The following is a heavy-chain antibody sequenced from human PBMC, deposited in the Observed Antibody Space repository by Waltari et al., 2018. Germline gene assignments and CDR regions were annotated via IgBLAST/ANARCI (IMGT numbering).Heavy chain of an antibody. Sequence: QVHLIQSGPEVKRPGASLKIFCKTSGRNFGDANIPWVRRAPGQAFEWMGWVNLKTGGTNYAQNFEGRVSMTRETSINTVYVELTRLRSDDTAVYYCARAPILPRSVPGKYYYYFYMDVWGKGTTVTVSS. CDR3: ARAPILPRSVPGKYYYYFYMDV. D-gene: IGHD2-15*01. V-gene: IGHV1-2*02. CDR2: VNLKTGGT. CDR1: GRNFGDAN. J-gene: IGHJ6*03.